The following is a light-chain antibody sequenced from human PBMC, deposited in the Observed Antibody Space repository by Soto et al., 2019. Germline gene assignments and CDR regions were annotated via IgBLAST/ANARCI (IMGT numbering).Light chain of an antibody. V-gene: IGKV1-39*01. Sequence: DIELTQSPSSLSASVGDRVTITCRASQSISTTLNWYQQRPGKAPKLLIYAASTLYGGVPSRFSGGGSGTDFTLTINGLQPEAFATYYCQQSRSTPPFTFGGGTRV. CDR3: QQSRSTPPFT. J-gene: IGKJ4*01. CDR1: QSISTT. CDR2: AAS.